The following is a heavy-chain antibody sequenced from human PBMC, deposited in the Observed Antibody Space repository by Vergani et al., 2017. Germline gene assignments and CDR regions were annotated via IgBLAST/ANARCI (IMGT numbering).Heavy chain of an antibody. CDR3: ARGSKDSVVVPSILPPNYYYYGMDV. J-gene: IGHJ6*02. Sequence: EVQLVESGGGLVQPGGSLRLSCAASGFTFSSYDMHWVRQATGKGLEWVSAIGTAGDTYYPGSVKGRFTISRENAKNSLYLQMNSLRAGDTAVYYCARGSKDSVVVPSILPPNYYYYGMDVWGQGTTVTVSS. CDR2: IGTAGDT. CDR1: GFTFSSYD. V-gene: IGHV3-13*01. D-gene: IGHD2-2*01.